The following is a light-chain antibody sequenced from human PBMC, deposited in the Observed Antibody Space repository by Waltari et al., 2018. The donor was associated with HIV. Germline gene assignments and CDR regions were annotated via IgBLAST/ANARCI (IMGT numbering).Light chain of an antibody. J-gene: IGLJ1*01. Sequence: QSALTQPASVSGSPGQSITISCTGTSSDVGSYNLVSWYQQYPVKAPKLMIYEVSKRPSWVSNRFSGSKSGNTASLTISGLQAEDEADYYCCSYAATSTFVFGTGTKVTVL. CDR3: CSYAATSTFV. CDR2: EVS. V-gene: IGLV2-23*02. CDR1: SSDVGSYNL.